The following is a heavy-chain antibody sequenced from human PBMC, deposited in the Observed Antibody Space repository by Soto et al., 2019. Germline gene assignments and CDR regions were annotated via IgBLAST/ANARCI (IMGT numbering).Heavy chain of an antibody. J-gene: IGHJ6*03. CDR3: ARRQPHGNYVYPYYYYYMDV. D-gene: IGHD4-17*01. V-gene: IGHV4-39*01. Sequence: SETLSLTCTVSGGSISSSSYYWGWIRQPPGKGLEWIGSIYYSGSTYSNPSLKSLLTISVDTSKNQFSLKPSSVTAADTAVDYCARRQPHGNYVYPYYYYYMDVWGKGTTVTVSS. CDR2: IYYSGST. CDR1: GGSISSSSYY.